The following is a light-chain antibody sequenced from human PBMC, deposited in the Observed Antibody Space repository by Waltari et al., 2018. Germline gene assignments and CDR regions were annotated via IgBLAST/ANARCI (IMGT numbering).Light chain of an antibody. J-gene: IGLJ7*01. CDR2: EDT. CDR1: SSIIGINY. V-gene: IGLV1-51*02. Sequence: QSVLTQPPSVSAPPGQRATLSCSGVSSIIGINYVSWYRQFPGTAPKLLIYEDTERPSGIPGRFAGSKSGTSATLDITGLQAGDEADYYCGTWDSSLSGAVFGGGTHLTVL. CDR3: GTWDSSLSGAV.